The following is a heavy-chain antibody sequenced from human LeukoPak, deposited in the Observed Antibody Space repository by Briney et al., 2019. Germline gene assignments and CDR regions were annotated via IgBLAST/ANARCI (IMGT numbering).Heavy chain of an antibody. CDR1: GYTFASYG. J-gene: IGHJ4*02. Sequence: ASVKGSCKASGYTFASYGISWVRQAPGQGLEWMGWISAYNDDTRYAQHLQGRVTLTTDTSTGTAYMELRSLTSDDTALYYCARDTALIITPGGPDYWGQGTLVTVSS. V-gene: IGHV1-18*01. CDR3: ARDTALIITPGGPDY. CDR2: ISAYNDDT. D-gene: IGHD3-10*01.